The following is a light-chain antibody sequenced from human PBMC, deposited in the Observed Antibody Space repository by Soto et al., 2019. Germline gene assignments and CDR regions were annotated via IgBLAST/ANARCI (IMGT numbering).Light chain of an antibody. CDR3: QQYNNWPPSIT. V-gene: IGKV3-15*01. CDR2: GAS. Sequence: EIVMTQSPATLSVSPGERATLSCRASHSVSSNLAWYQQKPGQAPRLLIYGASTRATGIPARFSGSGAGTEFPLPISSLQSEDFSVYYCQQYNNWPPSITFGQGTRLEI. CDR1: HSVSSN. J-gene: IGKJ5*01.